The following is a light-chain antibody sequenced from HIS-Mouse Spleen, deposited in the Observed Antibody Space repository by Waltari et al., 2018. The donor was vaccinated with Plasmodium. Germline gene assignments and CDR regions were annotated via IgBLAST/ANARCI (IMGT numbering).Light chain of an antibody. CDR1: RRDLGGYNY. CDR2: EVS. Sequence: QSPLIQPPSAPVSPRPPLTISCTGTRRDLGGYNYVSCYQQHPGKAPKLMIYEVSKRPSGVPDRFSGSKSGNTASLTVSGLQAEDEADYYCSSYAGSNNLVFGGGTKLTVL. J-gene: IGLJ2*01. V-gene: IGLV2-8*01. CDR3: SSYAGSNNLV.